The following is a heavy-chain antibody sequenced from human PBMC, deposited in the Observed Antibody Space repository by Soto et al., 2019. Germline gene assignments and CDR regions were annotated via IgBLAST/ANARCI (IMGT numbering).Heavy chain of an antibody. CDR1: GYTFTSYA. CDR2: INAGNGNT. D-gene: IGHD1-1*01. V-gene: IGHV1-3*01. J-gene: IGHJ6*02. CDR3: ACNHLGTTPYGMYV. Sequence: ASVKVSCKASGYTFTSYAMHWVRQAPGQRLEWMGWINAGNGNTKYSQKFQGRVTITRDTSASTAYMELSSLRSEDTAVYYCACNHLGTTPYGMYVWGQGSTVPVSS.